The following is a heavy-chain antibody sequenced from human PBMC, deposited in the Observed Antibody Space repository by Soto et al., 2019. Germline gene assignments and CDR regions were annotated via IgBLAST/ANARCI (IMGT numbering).Heavy chain of an antibody. CDR1: GFSFSTYS. CDR3: ARGGSRSDNGRDV. Sequence: EVQLVESGGGLVQPGGSLRLSCAASGFSFSTYSMNWDRQAPGKGLEWVSYISSRSYTIYYVDSVKGRFTISRDNAKNSLYLQMNSLRDEDTAVYYCARGGSRSDNGRDVWGQGNTVTVSS. V-gene: IGHV3-48*02. D-gene: IGHD3-16*01. CDR2: ISSRSYTI. J-gene: IGHJ6*02.